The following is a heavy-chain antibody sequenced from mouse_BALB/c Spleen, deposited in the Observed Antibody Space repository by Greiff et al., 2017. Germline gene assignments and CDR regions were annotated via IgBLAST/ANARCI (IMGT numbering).Heavy chain of an antibody. Sequence: EVQVVESGGDLVKPGGSLKLSCAASGFTFSSYGMSWVRQTPDKRLEWVATISSGGSYTYYPDSVKGRFTISRDNAKNTLYLQMSSLKSEDTAMYYCARHDYYGSSPAWFAYWGQGTLVTVSA. D-gene: IGHD1-1*01. J-gene: IGHJ3*01. V-gene: IGHV5-6*01. CDR1: GFTFSSYG. CDR3: ARHDYYGSSPAWFAY. CDR2: ISSGGSYT.